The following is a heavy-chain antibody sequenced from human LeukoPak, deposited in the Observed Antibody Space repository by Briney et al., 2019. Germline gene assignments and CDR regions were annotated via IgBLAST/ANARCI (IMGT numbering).Heavy chain of an antibody. V-gene: IGHV3-9*01. D-gene: IGHD3-3*01. J-gene: IGHJ1*01. CDR3: AKTITIFGVVPRKYFQH. Sequence: GGSLRLSCAASGFTFDDYAMHWVRQAPGKGLEWVSGISWNSGSIGCADSVKGRFTISRGNAKNSLYLQMNSLRAEDTAVYYRAKTITIFGVVPRKYFQHWGQGTLVTVSS. CDR2: ISWNSGSI. CDR1: GFTFDDYA.